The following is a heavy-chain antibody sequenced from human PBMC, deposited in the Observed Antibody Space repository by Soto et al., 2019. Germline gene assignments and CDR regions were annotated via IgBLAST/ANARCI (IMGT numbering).Heavy chain of an antibody. CDR1: GGSISSGGYY. CDR2: IYYSGST. Sequence: QVQLQESGPGLVKPSQTLSLTCTVSGGSISSGGYYWRWIRQHPGKGLEWLGYIYYSGSTYYNPSIKGRVTRAVDTTNNQFSLKLSSVTAAATGVYSWAGNDCYFDLWGRGTLVTVSS. CDR3: AGNDCYFDL. V-gene: IGHV4-31*03. J-gene: IGHJ2*01.